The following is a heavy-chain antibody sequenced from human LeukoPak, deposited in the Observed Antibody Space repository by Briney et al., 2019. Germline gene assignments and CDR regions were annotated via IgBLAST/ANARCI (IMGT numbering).Heavy chain of an antibody. CDR1: DGSISSRPYD. J-gene: IGHJ4*02. D-gene: IGHD5-24*01. Sequence: SETLSLTCTVSDGSISSRPYDWGWIRQPPGKGLEYIGSISSSGSTYYNPSLQSRVTLSVDASKKQFSLKLGSVTAADTAVYYCARHLSQGDGDKRGFDYWGQGTLVTVSS. V-gene: IGHV4-39*01. CDR2: ISSSGST. CDR3: ARHLSQGDGDKRGFDY.